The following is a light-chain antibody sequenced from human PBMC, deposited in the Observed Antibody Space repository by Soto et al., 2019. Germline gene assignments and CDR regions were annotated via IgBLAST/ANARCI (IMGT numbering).Light chain of an antibody. V-gene: IGKV2-28*01. J-gene: IGKJ5*01. CDR1: QSLLHTDGNNY. Sequence: DIGITQAPPSLPGHPGEPASISCKASQSLLHTDGNNYLDWFLQKPGQSPQLLIYMGSIRASGVPDRFSGSGSGTDFTLKISRVEAEDVGSYYCMQSLQTPLTFGQGTRLEIK. CDR2: MGS. CDR3: MQSLQTPLT.